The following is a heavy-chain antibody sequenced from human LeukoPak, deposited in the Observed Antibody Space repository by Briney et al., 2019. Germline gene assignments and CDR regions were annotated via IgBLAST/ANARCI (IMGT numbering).Heavy chain of an antibody. D-gene: IGHD3/OR15-3a*01. Sequence: GGSLRLSCTASGFTFGDYALSWVRQAPGKGLEWVGFIRSNTYGGTTQYAASVKGRFTVSRDDSKSIAYLQMNSLKTEDTAVYYCTSGLWTYGGEGTLVTVSS. CDR3: TSGLWTY. V-gene: IGHV3-49*04. J-gene: IGHJ4*02. CDR1: GFTFGDYA. CDR2: IRSNTYGGTT.